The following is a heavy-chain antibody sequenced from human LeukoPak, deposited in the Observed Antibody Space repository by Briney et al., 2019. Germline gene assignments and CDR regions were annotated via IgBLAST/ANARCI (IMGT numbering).Heavy chain of an antibody. V-gene: IGHV7-4-1*02. J-gene: IGHJ4*02. Sequence: GASVKVSCKASGYTFTRNALNWVRQAPGQGLDWMGWINPNTGNPTYAQGFTGRFVFSLDTSVSTAYLRITSLKAEDTAGYYCARTYYDFWSGYHKFDYWGQGTLVTVSS. CDR3: ARTYYDFWSGYHKFDY. CDR2: INPNTGNP. CDR1: GYTFTRNA. D-gene: IGHD3-3*01.